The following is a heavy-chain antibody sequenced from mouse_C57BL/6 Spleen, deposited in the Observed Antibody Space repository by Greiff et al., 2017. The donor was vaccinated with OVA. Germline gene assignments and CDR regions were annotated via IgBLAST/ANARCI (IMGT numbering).Heavy chain of an antibody. Sequence: EVQVVESGGGLVKPGGSLKLSCAASGFTFSSYAMSWVRQTPEKRLEWVATISDGGSYTYYPDNVKGRFTISRDNAKNNLYLQMSHLKSEDTAMYYCAREVDYYGSSHWYFDVWGTGTTVTVSS. CDR1: GFTFSSYA. D-gene: IGHD1-1*01. CDR3: AREVDYYGSSHWYFDV. J-gene: IGHJ1*03. V-gene: IGHV5-4*01. CDR2: ISDGGSYT.